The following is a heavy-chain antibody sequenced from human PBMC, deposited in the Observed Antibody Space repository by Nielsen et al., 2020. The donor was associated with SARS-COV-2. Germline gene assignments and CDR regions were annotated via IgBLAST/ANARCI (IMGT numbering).Heavy chain of an antibody. J-gene: IGHJ4*02. D-gene: IGHD6-19*01. Sequence: GESLKISCAASGFTFSSYWMSWVRQAPGKGLEWVANIKQDGSEKYYVDSVKGRFTISRDNAKNSLYLQMNSLRAEDTAVYYCAKEVGQWLVRATKDYWGQGTLVTVSS. CDR2: IKQDGSEK. V-gene: IGHV3-7*03. CDR3: AKEVGQWLVRATKDY. CDR1: GFTFSSYW.